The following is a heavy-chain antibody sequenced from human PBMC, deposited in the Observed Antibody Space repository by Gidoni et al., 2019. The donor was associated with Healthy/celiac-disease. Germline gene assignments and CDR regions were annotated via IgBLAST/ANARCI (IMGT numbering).Heavy chain of an antibody. CDR1: GFTFSSYG. CDR2: ISYDGSNK. D-gene: IGHD2-2*01. Sequence: QVQLVESGGGVVQPGRSLRLSCAASGFTFSSYGMHWVRNAPGKGLEWVAVISYDGSNKYYADSVKGRFTISRDNSKNTLYLQMNSLRAEDTAVYYCAKDWVGQLDYWGQGTLVTVSS. J-gene: IGHJ4*02. CDR3: AKDWVGQLDY. V-gene: IGHV3-30*18.